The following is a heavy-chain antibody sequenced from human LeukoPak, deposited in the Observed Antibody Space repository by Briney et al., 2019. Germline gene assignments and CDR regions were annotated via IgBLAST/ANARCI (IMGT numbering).Heavy chain of an antibody. CDR1: GGSISSYY. J-gene: IGHJ4*02. V-gene: IGHV4-59*01. CDR3: ARSYPGCYFDY. Sequence: SETLSLTCTVSGGSISSYYWSWIRQPPGKGLEWIGYIYYSGSTSYNPSLKSRVTMSVDTSKNQFSLKLSSVTAADTAVYYCARSYPGCYFDYWGQGTLVTVSS. CDR2: IYYSGST. D-gene: IGHD3-16*02.